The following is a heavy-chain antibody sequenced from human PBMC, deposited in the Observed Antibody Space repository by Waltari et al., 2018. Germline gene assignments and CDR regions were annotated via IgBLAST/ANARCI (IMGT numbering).Heavy chain of an antibody. J-gene: IGHJ4*02. D-gene: IGHD3-16*02. CDR3: GRALQPVSLIDS. V-gene: IGHV4-34*01. CDR2: IYHGGST. CDR1: GGSSSAFY. Sequence: QVHLQQSGAGLLRPSQTLSLTCTVYGGSSSAFYWSWIRQAPGKGLEWLGEIYHGGSTNYNPSLRGRITISAATSKTEFYLTLNSVTAADTALYYCGRALQPVSLIDSWGPGTQVTVSS.